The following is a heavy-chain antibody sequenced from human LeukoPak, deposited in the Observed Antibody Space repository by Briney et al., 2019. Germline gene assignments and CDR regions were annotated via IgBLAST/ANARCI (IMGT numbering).Heavy chain of an antibody. CDR3: TRDPSNKYYYDP. Sequence: ASVKVSCKASGYTFTGYHIHWVRQAPGQGLEWMGWINPNSGDTKYAQRFQGRVTMTRDTSINTIYMELSSLRSDDTAVYYCTRDPSNKYYYDPWGQGTLVTVSS. CDR2: INPNSGDT. V-gene: IGHV1-2*02. J-gene: IGHJ4*02. CDR1: GYTFTGYH. D-gene: IGHD3-22*01.